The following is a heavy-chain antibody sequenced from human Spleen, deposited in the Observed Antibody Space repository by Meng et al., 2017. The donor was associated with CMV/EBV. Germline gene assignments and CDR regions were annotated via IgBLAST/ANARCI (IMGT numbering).Heavy chain of an antibody. CDR2: IFYNGIA. J-gene: IGHJ4*02. Sequence: TVSGGSISSSIYYWFWVRQPPGKRLGWIGSIFYNGIAYSNPSLTGRVTISIDTSKNQLSVKLSSVTAADTAVYYCARGGVYFEGPMDYWGQGTLVTVSS. V-gene: IGHV4-39*07. CDR3: ARGGVYFEGPMDY. D-gene: IGHD1-14*01. CDR1: GGSISSSIYY.